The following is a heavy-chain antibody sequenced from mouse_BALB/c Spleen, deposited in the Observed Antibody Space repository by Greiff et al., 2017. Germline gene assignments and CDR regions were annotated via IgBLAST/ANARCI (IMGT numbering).Heavy chain of an antibody. J-gene: IGHJ1*01. V-gene: IGHV3-8*02. CDR1: GDSITSGY. Sequence: VQLKESGPSLVKPSQTLSLTCSVTGDSITSGYWNWIRKFPGNKLEYMGYISYSGSTYYNPSLKSRISITRDTSKNQYYLQLNSVTTEDTATYYCARSPLLTTVVATKYFDVWGAGTTVTVSS. CDR2: ISYSGST. D-gene: IGHD1-1*01. CDR3: ARSPLLTTVVATKYFDV.